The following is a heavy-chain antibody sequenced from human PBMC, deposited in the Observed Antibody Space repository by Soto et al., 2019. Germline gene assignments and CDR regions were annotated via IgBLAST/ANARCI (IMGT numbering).Heavy chain of an antibody. Sequence: QVQLVQSGAEVKKPGSSVKVSCKASGGTFSSYAISWVRQAPGQGLEWMGGIIPIFGTANYAQKFQGRVTITADESTSTAYMELSSLRSEDTAVYYCARVMTTVTPPPLTYYSYGMDVWGQGTTVTVSS. CDR3: ARVMTTVTPPPLTYYSYGMDV. CDR2: IIPIFGTA. CDR1: GGTFSSYA. V-gene: IGHV1-69*01. J-gene: IGHJ6*02. D-gene: IGHD4-17*01.